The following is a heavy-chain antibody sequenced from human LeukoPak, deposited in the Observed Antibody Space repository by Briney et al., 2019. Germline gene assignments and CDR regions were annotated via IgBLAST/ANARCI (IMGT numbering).Heavy chain of an antibody. D-gene: IGHD4-23*01. CDR3: ARDFMVVTPY. V-gene: IGHV3-30*12. CDR2: ISYDGNNK. J-gene: IGHJ4*02. CDR1: GFTFSSYG. Sequence: GGSLRLSCAASGFTFSSYGMHWVRQAPGKGLEWVAVISYDGNNKYYADSVKGRFTISRDNAKNSLYLQMDSLRAEDTAVYYCARDFMVVTPYWGQGTLVTVSS.